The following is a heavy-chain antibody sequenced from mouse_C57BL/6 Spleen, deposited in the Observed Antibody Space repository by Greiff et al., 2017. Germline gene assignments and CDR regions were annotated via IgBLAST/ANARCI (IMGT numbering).Heavy chain of an antibody. D-gene: IGHD1-1*01. V-gene: IGHV1-80*01. CDR3: ASQVHYYGSSYGY. CDR2: IDPGDGDT. CDR1: GYAFSSYW. J-gene: IGHJ2*01. Sequence: VQLQQPGAELVMPGASVKISCKASGYAFSSYWMNWVKQRPGRGLEWIGQIDPGDGDTNYKGKLKGKATLTADKSSSTAYMQLSSLTSEDSAVSFCASQVHYYGSSYGYWGQGTTLTVSS.